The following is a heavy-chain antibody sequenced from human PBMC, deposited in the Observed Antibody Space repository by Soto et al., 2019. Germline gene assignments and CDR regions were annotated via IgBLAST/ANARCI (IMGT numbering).Heavy chain of an antibody. J-gene: IGHJ4*02. Sequence: ASVMVSCKASGYTFTGYYMHWVRQAPGQGLEWMGWINPNSGGTNYAQKFQGWVTMTRDTSISTAYMELSRLRSDDTAVYYCARGTYYYDSSGYYYFDYWGQGTLVTVSS. CDR2: INPNSGGT. CDR1: GYTFTGYY. V-gene: IGHV1-2*04. D-gene: IGHD3-22*01. CDR3: ARGTYYYDSSGYYYFDY.